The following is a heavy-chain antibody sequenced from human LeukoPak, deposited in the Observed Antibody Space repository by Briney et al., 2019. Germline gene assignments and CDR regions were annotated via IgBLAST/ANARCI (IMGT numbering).Heavy chain of an antibody. J-gene: IGHJ4*02. CDR3: ARSYSGYEFDY. CDR2: IRQDGSEK. D-gene: IGHD5-12*01. Sequence: PGGSLRLSCAASGFTFSSYWMSWVRQAPGKGLEWVANIRQDGSEKYYVDSVKGRFTISRDNAKNSLYLQMNSLRAEDTAVYYCARSYSGYEFDYWGQGTLVAVSS. CDR1: GFTFSSYW. V-gene: IGHV3-7*01.